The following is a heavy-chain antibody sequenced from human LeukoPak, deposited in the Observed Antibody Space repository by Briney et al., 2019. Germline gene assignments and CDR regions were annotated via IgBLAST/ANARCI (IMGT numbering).Heavy chain of an antibody. CDR2: MNPNSGNT. D-gene: IGHD3-10*01. J-gene: IGHJ4*02. CDR3: ARGQRITMVRGVMRAYYFDY. V-gene: IGHV1-8*01. Sequence: ASVKVSCKASGYTFTSYDINWVRQATGQGLEWMGWMNPNSGNTGYAQKFQGRVTMTRNTSISTAYMELSSLRSEDTAVYYCARGQRITMVRGVMRAYYFDYWGQGTLVTVSS. CDR1: GYTFTSYD.